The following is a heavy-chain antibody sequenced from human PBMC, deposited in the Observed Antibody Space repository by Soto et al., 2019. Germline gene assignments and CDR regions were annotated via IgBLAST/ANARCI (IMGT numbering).Heavy chain of an antibody. CDR2: IYPGDSDT. V-gene: IGHV5-51*01. Sequence: GESLKISCKVSGYSFTNYWIGWVRQMPGEGLEWMGIIYPGDSDTRYSPSFQGHVTISADKSISTAYLQWRSLTASDTAVYYCARLGSCTTGCHSHSFYYYGVDVWGQGTTVTVS. J-gene: IGHJ6*02. CDR1: GYSFTNYW. D-gene: IGHD2-8*01. CDR3: ARLGSCTTGCHSHSFYYYGVDV.